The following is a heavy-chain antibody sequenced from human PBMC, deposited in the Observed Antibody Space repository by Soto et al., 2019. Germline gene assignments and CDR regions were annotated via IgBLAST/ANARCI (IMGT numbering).Heavy chain of an antibody. CDR2: IYWDDDK. V-gene: IGHV2-5*02. Sequence: QITLKESGPTLVQPTQTLTLTCTFSGFSLSTRGVHVGWIRQPPGKTLEWLALIYWDDDKRYSPALKSKLTIPKDTSKNQVVLTMTHMDTVDTATYYCAHIGPNLSGFYVDYWGPGTLVTVSS. CDR1: GFSLSTRGVH. D-gene: IGHD1-1*01. CDR3: AHIGPNLSGFYVDY. J-gene: IGHJ4*02.